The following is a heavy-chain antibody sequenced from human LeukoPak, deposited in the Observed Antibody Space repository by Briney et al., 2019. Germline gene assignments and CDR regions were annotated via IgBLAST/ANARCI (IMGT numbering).Heavy chain of an antibody. CDR1: GGSISSSGYY. Sequence: PSETLSLTCTVSGGSISSSGYYWVWIRQPPGKGLEWIGEGSDVGGTKYNPSLKSRVTISADTSKNQFSLKLSSVTAADTAVYYCAQNGQSGFSFDPWGQGTLVTVSS. D-gene: IGHD2-8*01. CDR3: AQNGQSGFSFDP. CDR2: GSDVGGT. J-gene: IGHJ5*02. V-gene: IGHV4-39*07.